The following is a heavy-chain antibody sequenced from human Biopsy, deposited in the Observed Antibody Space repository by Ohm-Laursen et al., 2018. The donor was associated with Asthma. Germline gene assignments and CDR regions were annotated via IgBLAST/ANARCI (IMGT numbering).Heavy chain of an antibody. Sequence: SLRLSCTASGFTFSNYAMHWVRQALGKGLEWVAVISYDGSNKYYADSVKGRFTISRDNSKNTLYLQMNSLRAEDTAVYYCASTTPSIVVVARAGAFDIWGQGTVVSVSS. D-gene: IGHD3-22*01. CDR3: ASTTPSIVVVARAGAFDI. CDR2: ISYDGSNK. CDR1: GFTFSNYA. V-gene: IGHV3-30*03. J-gene: IGHJ3*02.